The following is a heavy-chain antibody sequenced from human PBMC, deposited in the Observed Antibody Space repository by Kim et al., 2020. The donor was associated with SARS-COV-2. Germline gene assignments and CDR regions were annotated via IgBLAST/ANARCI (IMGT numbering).Heavy chain of an antibody. J-gene: IGHJ4*02. Sequence: GGSLRLSCAASGFSFSDHYMDWVRQAPGKGLEWVARISDKINSYTTEYAASVKGRFSISRDNSKNSGYLQMTSLTNEDTAVYYCASLSGNNYGFIGCWGQGTLVTVSS. CDR1: GFSFSDHY. CDR2: ISDKINSYTT. D-gene: IGHD5-18*01. V-gene: IGHV3-72*01. CDR3: ASLSGNNYGFIGC.